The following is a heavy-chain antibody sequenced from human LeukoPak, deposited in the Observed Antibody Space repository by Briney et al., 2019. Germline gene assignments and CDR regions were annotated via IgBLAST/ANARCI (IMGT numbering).Heavy chain of an antibody. CDR1: GFTFSSYA. J-gene: IGHJ4*02. Sequence: HPGGSLRLSCAASGFTFSSYAMHWVRQAPGKGLEWVSAISGSGGSTYYADSVKGRFTISRDNSKNTLYLQMNSLRAEDTALYYCAKDLPRTYYDSSGYSFDHWGQGTLVTVSS. CDR2: ISGSGGST. V-gene: IGHV3-23*01. D-gene: IGHD3-22*01. CDR3: AKDLPRTYYDSSGYSFDH.